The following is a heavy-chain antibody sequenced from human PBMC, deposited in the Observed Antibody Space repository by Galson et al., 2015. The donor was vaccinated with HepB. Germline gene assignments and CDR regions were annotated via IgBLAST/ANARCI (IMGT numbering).Heavy chain of an antibody. V-gene: IGHV3-30*04. CDR3: ARGGSWYVRILFGMDV. Sequence: TFSSYAMHWVRQAPGKGLEWVVVISYDGSNKYYADSVKGRFTISRDNSKNTLYLQMNSLRAEDTAVYYCARGGSWYVRILFGMDVWGQGTTVTVSS. CDR1: TFSSYA. CDR2: ISYDGSNK. D-gene: IGHD6-13*01. J-gene: IGHJ6*02.